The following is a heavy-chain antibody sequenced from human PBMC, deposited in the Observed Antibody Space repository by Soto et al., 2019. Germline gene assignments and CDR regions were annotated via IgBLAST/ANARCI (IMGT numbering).Heavy chain of an antibody. J-gene: IGHJ6*02. CDR1: GFTFSDYT. CDR3: AREGRRNYYYGMDV. V-gene: IGHV3-48*02. Sequence: EVQLVESGGGLVQPGGSLRLSCAASGFTFSDYTMNWVRQAPGKGLEWISYISSSSTTMYHADSVKGRFTISRDNARNSLYLQMNSLRDEDTAVYYCAREGRRNYYYGMDVWGHGTTVTVSS. CDR2: ISSSSTTM.